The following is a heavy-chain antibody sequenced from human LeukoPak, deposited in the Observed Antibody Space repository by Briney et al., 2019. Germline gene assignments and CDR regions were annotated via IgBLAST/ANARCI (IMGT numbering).Heavy chain of an antibody. D-gene: IGHD1-26*01. Sequence: SGTLSLTCAVSGGSISSSNWWSWIRQPPGKGLEWIGEIYHSGSTNYNPSLKSRVTISVDKSKTQFSLKLSSVTAADTAVYYCARRGRTLGAGYYYYYMDVWGKGTTVTVSS. CDR2: IYHSGST. CDR3: ARRGRTLGAGYYYYYMDV. CDR1: GGSISSSNW. J-gene: IGHJ6*03. V-gene: IGHV4-4*02.